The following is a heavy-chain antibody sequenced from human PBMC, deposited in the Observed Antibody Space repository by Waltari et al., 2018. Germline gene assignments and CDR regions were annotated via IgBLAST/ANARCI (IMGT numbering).Heavy chain of an antibody. D-gene: IGHD7-27*01. J-gene: IGHJ3*02. CDR3: AKDSGNWGYAFDI. CDR2: IQFDASGE. CDR1: GFTFSSYG. V-gene: IGHV3-30*02. Sequence: QVQLVESGGGVVQPGRSLRLSCAASGFTFSSYGMHWVRQAPGKGLECVAFIQFDASGENYADSVKGRFTISRDNSKNTLHLQMNSLRGDDTAVYYCAKDSGNWGYAFDIWGQGTKVTVSS.